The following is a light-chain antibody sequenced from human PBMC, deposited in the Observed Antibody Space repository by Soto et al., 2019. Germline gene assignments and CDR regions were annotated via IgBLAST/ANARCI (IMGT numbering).Light chain of an antibody. CDR1: QSVSGN. Sequence: EIVMTQSPATLSVSPGERATLSCRASQSVSGNLAWYQQKPGQPPRLLIYGASTRATGIPARFSGSGSGTEFTLTISSLQSEDVAVYYCQQYNNWPLTFGGGAKVEIK. CDR2: GAS. J-gene: IGKJ4*01. CDR3: QQYNNWPLT. V-gene: IGKV3-15*01.